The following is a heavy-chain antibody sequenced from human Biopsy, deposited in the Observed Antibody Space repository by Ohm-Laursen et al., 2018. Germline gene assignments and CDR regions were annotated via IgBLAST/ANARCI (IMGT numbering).Heavy chain of an antibody. CDR2: VKASDGTK. Sequence: ASVKVSCKASGFTFTQFFIHWIRQAPGQGLVWMGVVKASDGTKRYAHEFQGRVTMTRDTSMNTAYVELSSLTYEDTATYYCTREADYNFVIEPPGGHWGQGTLVTVSS. CDR1: GFTFTQFF. CDR3: TREADYNFVIEPPGGH. D-gene: IGHD5-24*01. V-gene: IGHV1-46*01. J-gene: IGHJ4*02.